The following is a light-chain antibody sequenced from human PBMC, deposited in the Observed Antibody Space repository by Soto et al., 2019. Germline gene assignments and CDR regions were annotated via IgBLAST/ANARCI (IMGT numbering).Light chain of an antibody. CDR2: DVN. J-gene: IGLJ1*01. CDR3: SSYTSSSTLNYV. Sequence: QSVLTQPASVSGSPGQSITISCTGTSSDVGGYNYVSWYQQHPGKAPKLMNYDVNNRPSGVSNRFSGSRSGNTASLTISGLQAEDEADYYCSSYTSSSTLNYVFGTGNKVTVL. V-gene: IGLV2-14*01. CDR1: SSDVGGYNY.